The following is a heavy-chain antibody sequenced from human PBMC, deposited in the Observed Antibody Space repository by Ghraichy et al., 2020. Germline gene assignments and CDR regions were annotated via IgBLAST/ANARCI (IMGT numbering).Heavy chain of an antibody. D-gene: IGHD1-26*01. Sequence: TLSLTCTVSGGSISSYYWSWIRQPPGKGLEWIGYIYYSGSTNYNPSLKSRVTISVDTSKNQFSLKLSSVTAADTAVYYCARISSGSYFFNYYYGMDVWGQGTTVTVSS. V-gene: IGHV4-59*08. CDR2: IYYSGST. CDR3: ARISSGSYFFNYYYGMDV. J-gene: IGHJ6*02. CDR1: GGSISSYY.